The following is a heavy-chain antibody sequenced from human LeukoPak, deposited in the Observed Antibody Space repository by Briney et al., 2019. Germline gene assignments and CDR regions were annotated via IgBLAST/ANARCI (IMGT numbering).Heavy chain of an antibody. D-gene: IGHD1-14*01. J-gene: IGHJ4*02. V-gene: IGHV3-33*03. CDR3: AKDPNIN. CDR2: IRYDGSET. Sequence: PGGSLRLSCAASGFTFSQHGIHWVRQAPGKGLEWVAVIRYDGSETYYAESVKGRFTISRDNAKNSLYLQMNSLTVEDTAIYYCAKDPNINWGQGTLVTVSS. CDR1: GFTFSQHG.